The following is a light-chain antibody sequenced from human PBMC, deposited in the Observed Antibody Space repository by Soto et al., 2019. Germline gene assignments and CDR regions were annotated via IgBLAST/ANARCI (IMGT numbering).Light chain of an antibody. CDR2: KAS. CDR3: QQYKSFSLT. CDR1: QSISSW. J-gene: IGKJ4*01. V-gene: IGKV1-5*03. Sequence: DIQMTQSPSTLSASVADRVTITCRASQSISSWLAWYQQKPGKAPKLLIYKASSLESGVPSRFSGSGSGTEFTLTISSLQPDDFAIYYCQQYKSFSLTFGGGTKVEIK.